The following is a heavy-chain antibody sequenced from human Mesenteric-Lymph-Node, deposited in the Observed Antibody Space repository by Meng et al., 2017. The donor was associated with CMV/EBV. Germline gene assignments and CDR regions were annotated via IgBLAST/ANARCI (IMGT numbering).Heavy chain of an antibody. CDR1: GFIFSNFG. Sequence: GESLKISCTASGFIFSNFGIHWVRQAPGKGLEWVAFIRFEGSNPYYKDSVKGRFTISRDSSKNTLYLQMNTLRTEDTAVYYCGRDSDTSSWAPRYDYNGMDVWGQGTTVTVSS. D-gene: IGHD6-13*01. J-gene: IGHJ6*02. CDR2: IRFEGSNP. CDR3: GRDSDTSSWAPRYDYNGMDV. V-gene: IGHV3-30*02.